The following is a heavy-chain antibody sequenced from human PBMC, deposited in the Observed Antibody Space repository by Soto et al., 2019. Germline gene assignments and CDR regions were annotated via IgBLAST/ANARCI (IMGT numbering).Heavy chain of an antibody. V-gene: IGHV4-59*08. CDR2: IYFSGST. CDR1: GGSINSYY. J-gene: IGHJ4*02. D-gene: IGHD3-10*01. Sequence: SETLSLTCTVSGGSINSYYWSWIRQPPGKGLEWIGYIYFSGSTNYNPSLKSRVTISIDTSKNQFSLKPSSVTAADTAVYYCARRPLSSYYFDYWGQGTLVTVSS. CDR3: ARRPLSSYYFDY.